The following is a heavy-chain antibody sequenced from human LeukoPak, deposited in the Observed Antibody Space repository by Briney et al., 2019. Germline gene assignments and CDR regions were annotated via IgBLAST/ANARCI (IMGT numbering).Heavy chain of an antibody. J-gene: IGHJ5*02. V-gene: IGHV3-21*04. Sequence: GGSLRLSCAASGFTFSSYSMNWVRQAPGKGLEWVSSISSSSSYIYYADSVKGRFTISRDNSKNTLYLQMNSLRAEDTAVYYCAKGVNDYGDYGPAWGQGTLVTVSS. CDR3: AKGVNDYGDYGPA. CDR1: GFTFSSYS. CDR2: ISSSSSYI. D-gene: IGHD4-17*01.